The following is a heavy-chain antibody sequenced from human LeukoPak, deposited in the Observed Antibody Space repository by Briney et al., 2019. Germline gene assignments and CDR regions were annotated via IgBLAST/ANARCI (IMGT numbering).Heavy chain of an antibody. D-gene: IGHD3-10*01. J-gene: IGHJ6*03. CDR3: ARHAGSGSYYNFYYYYYYMDV. CDR1: GGSISSYY. Sequence: SETLSLTCTVSGGSISSYYWSWIRQPPGKGLEWIGYIYYSGSTNYNPSLKSRVTISVDTSKNQFSLKLTSVTAADTAVYYCARHAGSGSYYNFYYYYYYMDVWGKGTTVTISS. V-gene: IGHV4-59*08. CDR2: IYYSGST.